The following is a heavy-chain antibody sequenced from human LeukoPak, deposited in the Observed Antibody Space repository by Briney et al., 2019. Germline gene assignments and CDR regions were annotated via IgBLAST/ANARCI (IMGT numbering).Heavy chain of an antibody. CDR3: ARDFHSSGPKYYSDY. CDR2: ISTSGST. CDR1: GGSISSYY. J-gene: IGHJ4*02. D-gene: IGHD6-19*01. Sequence: SETLSLTCTVSGGSISSYYLSWIRQPAGKGLEWIGRISTSGSTNYNPSLKSRVTMSVDTSKNQFSLKLSSVTVAETAVYYCARDFHSSGPKYYSDYWGQATLVTVSS. V-gene: IGHV4-4*07.